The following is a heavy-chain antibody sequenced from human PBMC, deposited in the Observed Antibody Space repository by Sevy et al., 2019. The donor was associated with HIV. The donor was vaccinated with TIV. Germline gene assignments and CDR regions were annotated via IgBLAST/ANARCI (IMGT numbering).Heavy chain of an antibody. J-gene: IGHJ4*02. CDR3: ARDAMGDAALPDY. D-gene: IGHD3-16*01. CDR1: GFNFSTYA. Sequence: GGSLRLSCPVSGFNFSTYAMHWVRQAPGKGLEWVAVISSDVIRKYYGASVRGRFAISRDNSNNTLSLQMNSLRIEDTAVYYCARDAMGDAALPDYWGQGTLVTVSS. CDR2: ISSDVIRK. V-gene: IGHV3-30*09.